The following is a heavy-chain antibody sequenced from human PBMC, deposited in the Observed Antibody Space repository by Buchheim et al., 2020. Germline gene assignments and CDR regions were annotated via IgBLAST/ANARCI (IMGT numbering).Heavy chain of an antibody. V-gene: IGHV3-33*01. Sequence: QVQLVESGGGVVQPGRSLRLSCAASGFTFSSYGMHWVRQAPGKGLEWVAVIWYDGSNKYYADSVKGRFTISRDNSKNTLYLQMNSLRAEDTAVYYCARDSPSGYSSSWYNWFDPWGQGTL. CDR3: ARDSPSGYSSSWYNWFDP. CDR1: GFTFSSYG. D-gene: IGHD6-13*01. CDR2: IWYDGSNK. J-gene: IGHJ5*02.